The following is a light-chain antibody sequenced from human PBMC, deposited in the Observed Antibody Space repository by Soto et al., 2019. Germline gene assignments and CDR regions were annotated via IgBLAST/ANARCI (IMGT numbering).Light chain of an antibody. CDR1: QSLTIW. J-gene: IGKJ1*01. V-gene: IGKV1-5*03. CDR2: EPS. CDR3: QHWTDYSRT. Sequence: DIHMTQSPSTLSASVGDRVTIACRASQSLTIWLAWYQQKPGKAPNLLIYEPSRLESGIPARFSGSGSGTDFTLTISSLRPDGFAFYYCQHWTDYSRTFGQGTKVEVK.